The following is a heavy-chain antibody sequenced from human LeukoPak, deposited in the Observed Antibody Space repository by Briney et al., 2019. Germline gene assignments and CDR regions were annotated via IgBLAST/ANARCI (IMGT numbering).Heavy chain of an antibody. CDR1: GFTFNDYG. Sequence: GGSLRLSCAASGFTFNDYGMSWVRQAPGKGLEWVSGINWNGGTTGYADSVKGRFTISRANAKNSLYLQMNSLRAEDTALYYCAREGSGSPHYGMDVWGQGTTVTVSS. V-gene: IGHV3-20*04. CDR2: INWNGGTT. J-gene: IGHJ6*02. CDR3: AREGSGSPHYGMDV. D-gene: IGHD3-10*01.